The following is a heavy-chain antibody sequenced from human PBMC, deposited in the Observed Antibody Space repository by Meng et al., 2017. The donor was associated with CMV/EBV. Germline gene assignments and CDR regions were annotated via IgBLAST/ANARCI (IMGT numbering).Heavy chain of an antibody. CDR1: GFSCSDYY. J-gene: IGHJ2*01. CDR3: ARVDSGSYSFDL. CDR2: ISSSGSAI. D-gene: IGHD1-26*01. Sequence: CAASGFSCSDYYMSGIRQAPGKVLEWGSYISSSGSAIYYADSVKGRCTISRDNAKNSLYLQMNSLRAEDTAVYYCARVDSGSYSFDLWGRGTLVTVSS. V-gene: IGHV3-11*01.